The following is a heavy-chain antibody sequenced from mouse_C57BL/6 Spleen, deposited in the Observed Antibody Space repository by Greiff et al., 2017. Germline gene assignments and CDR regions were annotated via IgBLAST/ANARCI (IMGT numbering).Heavy chain of an antibody. J-gene: IGHJ2*01. CDR2: IYPGNSDT. CDR3: ARSDWDEDYFDY. CDR1: GYTFTSYW. Sequence: DVHLVESGTVLARPGASVKMSCTTSGYTFTSYWMHWVKQRPGQGLEWLGAIYPGNSDTSYNQKFKGKAKLTAVTSASTAYMELSSLTNEDSAVYDCARSDWDEDYFDYWGQGTTLTVSS. V-gene: IGHV1-5*01. D-gene: IGHD4-1*01.